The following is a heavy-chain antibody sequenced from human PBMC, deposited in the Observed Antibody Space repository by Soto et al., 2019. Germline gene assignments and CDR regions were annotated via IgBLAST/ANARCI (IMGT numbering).Heavy chain of an antibody. D-gene: IGHD6-6*01. CDR3: VRESVASGPNYFDT. V-gene: IGHV4-30-2*06. CDR1: GGTITSGRSS. CDR2: IYHSGST. J-gene: IGHJ5*02. Sequence: SETLSLTCSVSGGTITSGRSSWNWIRQSPGKGLEWIAYIYHSGSTYYNPSLKSRVTISVDRSENQFPLKLTSVTAADTAVYYCVRESVASGPNYFDTWGPGTLVTVSS.